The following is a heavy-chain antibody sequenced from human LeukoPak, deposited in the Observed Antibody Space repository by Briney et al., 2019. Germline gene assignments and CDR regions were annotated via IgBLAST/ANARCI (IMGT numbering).Heavy chain of an antibody. Sequence: PSETLSLTCTVSDDSISGYYLSWIRQPPGKGLEWIGFIYYSGSTNYNPSFKSRVTLSVDTSKNQFSLKLSSVTAADTAVYYCAREKFPGYNYGTFDYWGQGTLVTVSS. CDR3: AREKFPGYNYGTFDY. CDR1: DDSISGYY. CDR2: IYYSGST. J-gene: IGHJ4*02. V-gene: IGHV4-59*01. D-gene: IGHD5-18*01.